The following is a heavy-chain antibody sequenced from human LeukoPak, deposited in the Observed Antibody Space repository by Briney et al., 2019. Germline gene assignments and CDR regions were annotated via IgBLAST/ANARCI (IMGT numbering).Heavy chain of an antibody. D-gene: IGHD3-9*01. Sequence: ASAKVSCKPPGYRFTSYGISWVRQTPGQGLEWMGWISAYNGNTNYAQKRQGRVTMTTDTSTSTAYMELRSLKSDDTAVYYCARGGDGDILTGLVFDYWGQGTLVTVPS. V-gene: IGHV1-18*01. J-gene: IGHJ4*02. CDR2: ISAYNGNT. CDR1: GYRFTSYG. CDR3: ARGGDGDILTGLVFDY.